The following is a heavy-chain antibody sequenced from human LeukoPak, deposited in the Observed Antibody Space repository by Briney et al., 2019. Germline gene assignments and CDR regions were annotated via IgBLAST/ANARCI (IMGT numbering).Heavy chain of an antibody. CDR2: INQGGSQK. V-gene: IGHV3-7*01. CDR3: AGGPGFLIDC. Sequence: PGGSLRLSCAASGFTFSHFWMSWVRQAPGKGLEWVANINQGGSQKHYVDSVKGRLTISRDNAKNLLYLQMDSLRAEDTAVYYCAGGPGFLIDCWGQGSLVTVSS. D-gene: IGHD3-3*01. J-gene: IGHJ4*02. CDR1: GFTFSHFW.